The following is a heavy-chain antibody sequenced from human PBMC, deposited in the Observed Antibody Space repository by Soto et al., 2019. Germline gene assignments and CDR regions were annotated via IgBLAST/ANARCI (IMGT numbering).Heavy chain of an antibody. CDR2: IYQSGST. D-gene: IGHD6-6*01. J-gene: IGHJ6*02. CDR1: GGSISSSNW. CDR3: ARGIAARPDMYYYGMDV. V-gene: IGHV4-4*02. Sequence: QVQLQESGPGLVKPSGTLSLTCAVSGGSISSSNWWSWVRQPPGEGLEWIGEIYQSGSTNYNPSLKSRVTISVDKSKNQFSLKLSSVTAADTAVYYCARGIAARPDMYYYGMDVWGQGTTVTVSS.